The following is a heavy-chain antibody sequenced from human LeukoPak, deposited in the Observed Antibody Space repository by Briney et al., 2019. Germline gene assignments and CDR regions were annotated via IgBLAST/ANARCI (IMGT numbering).Heavy chain of an antibody. CDR1: GFTFSSYG. J-gene: IGHJ4*02. V-gene: IGHV3-33*01. CDR2: IWYDGSNK. Sequence: LGGSLRLSCAASGFTFSSYGMHWVRQAPGKGLEWVAVIWYDGSNKYYADSVKGRFTISRDNSKNTLYLQMNSLRAEDTAVYYCARPNYGGNVFDYWGQGTLVTVSS. D-gene: IGHD4-23*01. CDR3: ARPNYGGNVFDY.